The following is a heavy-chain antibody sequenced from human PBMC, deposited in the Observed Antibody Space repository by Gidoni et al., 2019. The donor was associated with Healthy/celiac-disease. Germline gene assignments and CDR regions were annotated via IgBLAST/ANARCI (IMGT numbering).Heavy chain of an antibody. CDR1: GGSISSGGYY. CDR3: ARGGTEGFGAFDI. CDR2: IYYSGST. Sequence: QVQLQESGPGLVKPSQTLSLTCTVSGGSISSGGYYWSWIRQHPWKGLEWIGYIYYSGSTYYNPSLKSRVTISVDTSKNQFSLKLSSVTAADTAVYYCARGGTEGFGAFDIWGQGTMVTVSS. J-gene: IGHJ3*02. D-gene: IGHD1-26*01. V-gene: IGHV4-31*03.